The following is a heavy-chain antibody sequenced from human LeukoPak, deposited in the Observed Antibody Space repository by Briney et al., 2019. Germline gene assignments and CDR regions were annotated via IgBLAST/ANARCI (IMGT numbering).Heavy chain of an antibody. V-gene: IGHV3-30*18. CDR2: ISYDGSNK. J-gene: IGHJ4*02. D-gene: IGHD3-9*01. CDR1: GFTFSNFG. Sequence: GGSLRLSCTASGFTFSNFGMHWVRQAPGKGLEWVAIISYDGSNKYYADSVKGRFTISRDNSKNTLYLQMNSLRAEDTAVYYCAKDGVIGGDFDWLLAYYFDYWGQGTLVTVSS. CDR3: AKDGVIGGDFDWLLAYYFDY.